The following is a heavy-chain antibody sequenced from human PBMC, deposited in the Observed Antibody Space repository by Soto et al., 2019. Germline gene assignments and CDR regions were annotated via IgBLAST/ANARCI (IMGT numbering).Heavy chain of an antibody. D-gene: IGHD2-15*01. J-gene: IGHJ3*02. CDR2: ISSSGTAI. Sequence: VGSLRLSCAASGFTFSDYYMTWIRQAPGKGLEYVSYISSSGTAIYYADSVKGRFTISRDNAKKSLFLQMSSLRAEDTAVYYCARAYSDAFDIWGQGTMVTVSS. CDR1: GFTFSDYY. CDR3: ARAYSDAFDI. V-gene: IGHV3-11*01.